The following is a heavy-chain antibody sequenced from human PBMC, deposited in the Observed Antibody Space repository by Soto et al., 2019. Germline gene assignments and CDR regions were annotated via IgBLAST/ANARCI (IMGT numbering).Heavy chain of an antibody. J-gene: IGHJ4*02. CDR1: GGSISSGDYY. D-gene: IGHD3-10*01. V-gene: IGHV4-30-4*02. CDR3: ARAPRGNYGYPSYFGY. CDR2: IYYSGST. Sequence: SETLSLTCTVSGGSISSGDYYWSWIRQPPGKGLEWIGYIYYSGSTYYNPSLKSRVTISVDTSKNQFSLKLSSVTAADTAVYYCARAPRGNYGYPSYFGYWGQGTLVTVSS.